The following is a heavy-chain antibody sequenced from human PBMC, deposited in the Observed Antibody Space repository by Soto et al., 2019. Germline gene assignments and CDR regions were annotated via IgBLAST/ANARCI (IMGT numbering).Heavy chain of an antibody. J-gene: IGHJ4*02. CDR3: AKRGVRSSPDN. Sequence: EVQLLESGGGLVQPGGSLRLSCAASGFTFSSYAMSWVRQAPGKGLEWVSALSGSGGSTYYADSVKGRFTISRHTSKNKLYLQMKSLRAEDTAVYYCAKRGVRSSPDNWGQGTLVTGSS. CDR1: GFTFSSYA. CDR2: LSGSGGST. D-gene: IGHD6-13*01. V-gene: IGHV3-23*01.